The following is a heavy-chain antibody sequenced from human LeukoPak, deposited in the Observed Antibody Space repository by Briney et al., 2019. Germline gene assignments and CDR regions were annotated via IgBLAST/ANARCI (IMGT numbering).Heavy chain of an antibody. CDR3: AKGFTYYYYGMDV. CDR1: GFTFSSYG. Sequence: PGGSLRLSCAASGFTFSSYGMHWVRQAPGKGLEWVALISYDGGNKYYADSVKGRFTISRDNSKNTLYLQMNSLGAEDTAVYYCAKGFTYYYYGMDVWGQGTTVTVSS. CDR2: ISYDGGNK. J-gene: IGHJ6*02. V-gene: IGHV3-30*18.